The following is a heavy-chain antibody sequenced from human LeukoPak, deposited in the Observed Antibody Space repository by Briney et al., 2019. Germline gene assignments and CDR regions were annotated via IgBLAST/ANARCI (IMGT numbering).Heavy chain of an antibody. CDR3: ARARATGEFDC. D-gene: IGHD1-26*01. J-gene: IGHJ4*02. Sequence: GGSLRLSCAVSGFTLSSYWMSWLRKSPERGLDGVANIKEDGWEKYYVASVKGRFTISRDNAKNSLYLQMNSLRAEDTAVYFCARARATGEFDCWGQGTLVTVSS. V-gene: IGHV3-7*01. CDR2: IKEDGWEK. CDR1: GFTLSSYW.